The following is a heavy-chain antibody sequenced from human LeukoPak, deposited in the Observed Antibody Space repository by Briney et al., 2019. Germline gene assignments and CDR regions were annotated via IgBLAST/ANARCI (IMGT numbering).Heavy chain of an antibody. CDR2: ISYDGSNK. J-gene: IGHJ4*02. Sequence: GGSLRLSCAASGFTFSSYGMHWVRQAPGKGLEWVAVISYDGSNKYYADSVKGRFTISRDNSKNTLYLQMNSLRAEDTAVYYCAKDRVVIWSGYFDYWGQGTLVTVSS. V-gene: IGHV3-30*18. D-gene: IGHD3-22*01. CDR3: AKDRVVIWSGYFDY. CDR1: GFTFSSYG.